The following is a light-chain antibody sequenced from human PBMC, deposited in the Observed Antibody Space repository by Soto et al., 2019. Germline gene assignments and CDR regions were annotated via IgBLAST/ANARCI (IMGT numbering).Light chain of an antibody. CDR1: RSVRGH. J-gene: IGKJ5*01. CDR3: QHRSEWPVS. CDR2: DAS. Sequence: EILLTQSPATLSLSPGERVTLSCWASRSVRGHLAWYQQKPGQAPRLLISDASNRATGIPARFSGSGFGTDFTLTISSLEPEDFAVYYGQHRSEWPVSFGQGTRLEIK. V-gene: IGKV3-11*01.